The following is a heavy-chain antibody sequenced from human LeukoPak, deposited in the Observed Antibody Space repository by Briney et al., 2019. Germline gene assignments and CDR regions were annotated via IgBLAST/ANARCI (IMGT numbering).Heavy chain of an antibody. CDR1: GFTVSSNY. Sequence: GGSLRLSCAASGFTVSSNYMSWVRQAPGKGLEWVSVIYSGGSTYYADSVKGRFTISSDNSKNTLYLQMNSLRAEDTAVYYCARGLLPYSSGWVIFDYWGQGTLVTVSS. CDR3: ARGLLPYSSGWVIFDY. V-gene: IGHV3-66*01. CDR2: IYSGGST. D-gene: IGHD6-19*01. J-gene: IGHJ4*02.